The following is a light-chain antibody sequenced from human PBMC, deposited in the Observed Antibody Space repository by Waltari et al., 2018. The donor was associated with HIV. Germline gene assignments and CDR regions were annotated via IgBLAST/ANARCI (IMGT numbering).Light chain of an antibody. CDR2: EVS. J-gene: IGLJ1*01. Sequence: QSALTQPASVSESPGQSLTISCPGTSCAVGSSNLASWYQQYPGKVPKLMIYEVSKRPSGVSNRFSGSKSGNTASLTISGLQAEDEADYYCCSYAGSSTPFVFGTATKVTVL. CDR1: SCAVGSSNL. CDR3: CSYAGSSTPFV. V-gene: IGLV2-23*02.